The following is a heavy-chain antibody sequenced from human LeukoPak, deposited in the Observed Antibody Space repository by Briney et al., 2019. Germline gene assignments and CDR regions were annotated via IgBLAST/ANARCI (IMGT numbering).Heavy chain of an antibody. CDR2: ISSDGSNT. D-gene: IGHD6-25*01. V-gene: IGHV3-74*01. J-gene: IGHJ4*02. CDR1: GFTFSYYW. CDR3: ARSRNGSFDY. Sequence: GGSLRLSCAASGFTFSYYWMHWVRQTPGKGLVWVSRISSDGSNTSQADSVKGRFTISRDNVRNTLYLQMNNLRAEDTALYYCARSRNGSFDYWGQGTLVTVSS.